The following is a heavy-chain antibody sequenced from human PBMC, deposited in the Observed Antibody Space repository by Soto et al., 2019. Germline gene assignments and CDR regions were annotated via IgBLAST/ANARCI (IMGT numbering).Heavy chain of an antibody. CDR2: ISWNSGSI. J-gene: IGHJ6*02. V-gene: IGHV3-9*01. CDR3: AKGQGRTRREYYYGMDV. CDR1: GFTFDDYA. Sequence: QPGGSLRLSCAASGFTFDDYAMHWVRQAPGKGLEWVSGISWNSGSIGYADSVKGRFTISRDNAKNSLYLQMNSLRAEDTALYYCAKGQGRTRREYYYGMDVWGQGTTVTVSS.